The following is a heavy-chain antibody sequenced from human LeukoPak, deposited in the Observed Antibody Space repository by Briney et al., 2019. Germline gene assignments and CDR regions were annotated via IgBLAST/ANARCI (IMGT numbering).Heavy chain of an antibody. CDR2: IIPIFGIA. Sequence: SVKVPCKASGGTFSSYAISWVRQAPGQGLEWMGRIIPIFGIANYAQKFQGRVTITADKSTSTAYMELSSLRSEDTAVYYCASSIGLDYYYYGMDVWGQGTTVTVSS. D-gene: IGHD6-6*01. CDR1: GGTFSSYA. V-gene: IGHV1-69*04. J-gene: IGHJ6*02. CDR3: ASSIGLDYYYYGMDV.